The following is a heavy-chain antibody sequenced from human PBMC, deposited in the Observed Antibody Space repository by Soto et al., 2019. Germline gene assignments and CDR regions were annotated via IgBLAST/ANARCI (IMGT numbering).Heavy chain of an antibody. CDR1: GGSISSGGYY. CDR3: IRAARDYYYYYMDV. J-gene: IGHJ6*03. V-gene: IGHV4-31*03. CDR2: IYYSGST. Sequence: QVQLQESGPGLVKPSQTLSLTCTVSGGSISSGGYYWSWIRQHPGKGLEWIGYIYYSGSTYYNPSLKSRVTISVDTSKNQFSLKLSSVTAADTAVYYCIRAARDYYYYYMDVWGKGTTVTVSS. D-gene: IGHD6-6*01.